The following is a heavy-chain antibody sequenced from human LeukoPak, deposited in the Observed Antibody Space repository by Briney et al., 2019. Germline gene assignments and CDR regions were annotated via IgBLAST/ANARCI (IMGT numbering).Heavy chain of an antibody. CDR2: IWYDGSNK. CDR1: GFTFSSYG. J-gene: IGHJ4*02. V-gene: IGHV3-33*01. Sequence: GRSLRLSCAASGFTFSSYGMHWVRQAPGKGLEWVAVIWYDGSNKYYADSVKGRFTISRDNSKNTLYLQMNSLRAEDTAVYYCARMRSKIPPFDYWGQGTLVTVSS. CDR3: ARMRSKIPPFDY.